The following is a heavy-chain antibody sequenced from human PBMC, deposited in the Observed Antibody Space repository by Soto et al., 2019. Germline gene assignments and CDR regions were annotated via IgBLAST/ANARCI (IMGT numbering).Heavy chain of an antibody. J-gene: IGHJ4*02. CDR2: INSDGSSI. Sequence: EVQLVESGGGLVQPGGSLRLSCAASGFTFSSYWMHWVRQAPGKGLLWVSRINSDGSSISYADSVKGRFTISRDNAKNTLYLQMNSLRVEDTAVYYCARETGYSSGWRQDYWGQGTLVAVSS. CDR3: ARETGYSSGWRQDY. D-gene: IGHD6-19*01. V-gene: IGHV3-74*01. CDR1: GFTFSSYW.